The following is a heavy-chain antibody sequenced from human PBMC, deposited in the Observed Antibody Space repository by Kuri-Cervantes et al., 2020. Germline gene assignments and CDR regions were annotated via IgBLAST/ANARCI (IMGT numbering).Heavy chain of an antibody. D-gene: IGHD3-10*01. V-gene: IGHV4-4*02. J-gene: IGHJ4*02. CDR1: GGSISSSNW. CDR2: IYHSGST. CDR3: ARDPMVRGGGLDY. Sequence: SETLSLTCAVSGGSISSSNWGSWVRQPPGKGLEWIGEIYHSGSTNYNPSLKSRVTISVDKSKNQFSLKLSSVTAADTAVYYCARDPMVRGGGLDYWGQRTLVTVSS.